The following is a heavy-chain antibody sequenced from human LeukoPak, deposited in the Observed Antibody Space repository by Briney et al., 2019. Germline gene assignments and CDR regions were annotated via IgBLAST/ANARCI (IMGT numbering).Heavy chain of an antibody. CDR2: ISSSSSTI. CDR3: ARAGGYPTSTWGTYYYYGMDA. Sequence: GGSLRLSCAASGFTFSSYSMNWVRQAPGKGLEWVSYISSSSSTIYYADSVKGRFTISRDNAKNSLYLQMNSLRDEDTAVYYCARAGGYPTSTWGTYYYYGMDAWGQGTTVTVSS. D-gene: IGHD3-16*01. CDR1: GFTFSSYS. J-gene: IGHJ6*02. V-gene: IGHV3-48*02.